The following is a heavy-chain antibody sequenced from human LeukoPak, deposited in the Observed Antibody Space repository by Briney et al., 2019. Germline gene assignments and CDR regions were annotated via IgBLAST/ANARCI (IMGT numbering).Heavy chain of an antibody. CDR3: ARGVVLGSGSCAS. J-gene: IGHJ4*02. CDR2: IKGDGIET. CDR1: GFTFSGSW. Sequence: GGALRLSCAASGFTFSGSWMHWVRQAPGKGLVWVSRIKGDGIETNYADSVKGRFTVSRDNAKNTLFLQMNSLRAEDTAVYFCARGVVLGSGSCASWGREPWSPSPQ. D-gene: IGHD3-10*01. V-gene: IGHV3-74*01.